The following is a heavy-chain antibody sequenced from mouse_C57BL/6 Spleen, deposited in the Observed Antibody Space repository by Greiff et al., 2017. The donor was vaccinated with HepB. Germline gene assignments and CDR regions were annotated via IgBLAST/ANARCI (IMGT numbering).Heavy chain of an antibody. CDR3: ASLPTGKDWYFDV. J-gene: IGHJ1*03. CDR2: IWTGGGT. D-gene: IGHD4-1*02. Sequence: VQVVESGPGLLAPSQSLSITCTVSGFSLTSYAISWVRQPPGKGLEWLGVIWTGGGTNYNSALKSRLSISKDNSKSQVFLKMNSLQTDDTARYYCASLPTGKDWYFDVWGTGTTVTVSS. V-gene: IGHV2-9-1*01. CDR1: GFSLTSYA.